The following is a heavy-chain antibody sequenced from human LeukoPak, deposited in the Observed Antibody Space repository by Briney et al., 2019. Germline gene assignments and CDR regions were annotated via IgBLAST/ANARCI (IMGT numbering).Heavy chain of an antibody. D-gene: IGHD1-1*01. CDR1: GFTFSSLW. CDR2: INNDEITT. V-gene: IGHV3-74*01. J-gene: IGHJ4*02. Sequence: GGPLRLSCVASGFTFSSLWMHWVRQAPGKGLVWVSRINNDEITTTYADSVKGRFTISRDNAKNTLYLQMNSLRAEDTAIYYCARGGPGTGMDYWGQGALVTVSS. CDR3: ARGGPGTGMDY.